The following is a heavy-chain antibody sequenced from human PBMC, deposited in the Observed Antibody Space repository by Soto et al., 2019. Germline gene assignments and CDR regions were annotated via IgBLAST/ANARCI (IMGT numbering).Heavy chain of an antibody. V-gene: IGHV4-59*01. Sequence: LSLTCTVSGGSISSYYWSWIRQPPGKGLEWIGYIYYSGSTNYNPSLKSRVTISVDTSKNQFSLKLSSVTAADTAVYYCARAPRGNYGYPSLFDYWGQRTLVTVSS. CDR1: GGSISSYY. J-gene: IGHJ4*02. CDR3: ARAPRGNYGYPSLFDY. D-gene: IGHD3-10*01. CDR2: IYYSGST.